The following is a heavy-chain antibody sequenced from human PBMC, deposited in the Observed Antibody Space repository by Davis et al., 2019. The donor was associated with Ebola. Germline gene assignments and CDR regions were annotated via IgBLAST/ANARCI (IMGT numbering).Heavy chain of an antibody. CDR1: GFTFSTYS. D-gene: IGHD6-19*01. Sequence: GGSLRLSCAASGFTFSTYSMSWVRQAPGKGLEWVSYISSSSSYTNYADSVKGRFTISRDNSKNTLYLQMNSLRVEDTAIYYCAKDTSNVWFDVWGPGTMVTVSS. CDR2: ISSSSSYT. CDR3: AKDTSNVWFDV. V-gene: IGHV3-21*05. J-gene: IGHJ3*01.